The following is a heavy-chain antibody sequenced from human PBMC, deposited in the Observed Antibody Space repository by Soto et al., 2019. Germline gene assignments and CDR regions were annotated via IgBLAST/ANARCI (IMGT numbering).Heavy chain of an antibody. CDR1: GFTFSSYW. CDR3: ASHPLWFQDYFEY. CDR2: IKQDGSEK. Sequence: GGSLRLSCAASGFTFSSYWMSWVRQAPGKGLEWVANIKQDGSEKYYVDSVKGRFTISRDNAKNSLYLQMNSLRAEDTAVYYCASHPLWFQDYFEYWGQGPLVNVSS. D-gene: IGHD5-18*01. V-gene: IGHV3-7*01. J-gene: IGHJ4*02.